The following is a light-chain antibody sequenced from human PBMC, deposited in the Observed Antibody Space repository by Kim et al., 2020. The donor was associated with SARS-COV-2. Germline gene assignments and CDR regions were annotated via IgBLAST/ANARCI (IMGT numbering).Light chain of an antibody. CDR1: GSDVGGYKY. J-gene: IGLJ1*01. V-gene: IGLV2-14*03. CDR3: SSHTASATYV. Sequence: QSAPTQPASVSGSPGQSITISCTGSGSDVGGYKYVSWYRQQPGKAPKLLISDASDRPSGVSDRFSGSKSGNTASLTISGLQPEDEAVYYCSSHTASATYVFGTGTKVTVL. CDR2: DAS.